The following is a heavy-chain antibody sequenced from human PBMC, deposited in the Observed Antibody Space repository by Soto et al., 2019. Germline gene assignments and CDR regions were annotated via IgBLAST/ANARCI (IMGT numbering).Heavy chain of an antibody. D-gene: IGHD1-20*01. J-gene: IGHJ6*02. Sequence: GGSLRLSCAASGFTFSDYYISWVRQAPGKGLEWVANIKQDGSEKYYVDSVKGRFTISRDNAKNSLFLQMNSLRAEDTAVYYCARGITHMDVWGQGTTVTVSS. CDR1: GFTFSDYY. V-gene: IGHV3-7*05. CDR3: ARGITHMDV. CDR2: IKQDGSEK.